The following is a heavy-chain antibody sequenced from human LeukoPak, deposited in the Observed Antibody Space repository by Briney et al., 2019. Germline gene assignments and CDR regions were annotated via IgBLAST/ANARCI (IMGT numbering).Heavy chain of an antibody. J-gene: IGHJ6*02. Sequence: SQTLSLTCAISGDSVSSDTAAWSWIRQSPSRGLEWLGRTYYRSKWYYDYAISVKSRMTIDLETSKNRFSLHLNSVTPDDTAVYYCARDMTYCSGGTCFPAMDVWGQGTTVTVSS. CDR1: GDSVSSDTAA. V-gene: IGHV6-1*01. CDR3: ARDMTYCSGGTCFPAMDV. D-gene: IGHD2-15*01. CDR2: TYYRSKWYY.